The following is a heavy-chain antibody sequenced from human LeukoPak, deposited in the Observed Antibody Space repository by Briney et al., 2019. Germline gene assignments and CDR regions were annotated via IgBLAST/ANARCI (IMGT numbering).Heavy chain of an antibody. CDR2: INSDGSST. D-gene: IGHD1-26*01. J-gene: IGHJ4*02. Sequence: GGSRRLSCAAAGFAFSTYWMHWVRHAPGKGLVWVSRINSDGSSTNYADSVKGRFTISRDNSKSTLYLQMNSLTAEDTAVYYCARGGYSGTYYFDYWGQGTLVTVSS. V-gene: IGHV3-74*01. CDR3: ARGGYSGTYYFDY. CDR1: GFAFSTYW.